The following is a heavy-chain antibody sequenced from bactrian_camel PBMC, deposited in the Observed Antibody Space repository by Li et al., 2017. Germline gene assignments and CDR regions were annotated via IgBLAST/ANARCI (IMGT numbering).Heavy chain of an antibody. D-gene: IGHD2*01. CDR2: IDTGGGST. V-gene: IGHV3S40*01. CDR3: ATDGYYAPLYEYNY. CDR1: GFTFSSSD. Sequence: VQLVESGGGLVQPGGSLRLSCAASGFTFSSSDMSWGRQIPGKGLEWVSGIDTGGGSTCYADSVKGRFTTSRDNAKNTVYLQMNSLKSEDTALYYCATDGYYAPLYEYNYWGQGTQVTVS. J-gene: IGHJ4*01.